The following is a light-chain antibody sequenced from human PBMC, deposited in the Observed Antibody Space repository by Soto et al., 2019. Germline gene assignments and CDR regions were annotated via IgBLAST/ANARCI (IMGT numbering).Light chain of an antibody. CDR3: IQDYNYPLT. CDR1: QGIRSE. CDR2: TAS. V-gene: IGKV1-6*01. Sequence: AIQMTQSPSSLSASVGDRVTITCRASQGIRSELGWYQQKPGKAPNLLIYTASTLQSGVPSRFSGSGSGTGFTLTISSLQPEDFATYYCIQDYNYPLTFGGGTKVDIK. J-gene: IGKJ4*01.